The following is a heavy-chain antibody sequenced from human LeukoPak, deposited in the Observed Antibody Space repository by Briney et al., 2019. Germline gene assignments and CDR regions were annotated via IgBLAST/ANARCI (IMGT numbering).Heavy chain of an antibody. D-gene: IGHD2-2*01. V-gene: IGHV1-69*13. CDR3: NGGPAATRASDY. Sequence: VASVKVSCKASGGTFSSYAISWVRQAPGQGLEWMGGIIPIFGTANYAQKFQGRVTITADESTSTAYMELSSLRSEDTAVYYCNGGPAATRASDYWGQGTLVTVSS. CDR1: GGTFSSYA. J-gene: IGHJ4*02. CDR2: IIPIFGTA.